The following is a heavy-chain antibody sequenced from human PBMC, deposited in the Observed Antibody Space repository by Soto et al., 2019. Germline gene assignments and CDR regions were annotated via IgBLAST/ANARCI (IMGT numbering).Heavy chain of an antibody. CDR2: ISSSSSCI. CDR3: ARVHRGYYYYGMDV. V-gene: IGHV3-21*01. J-gene: IGHJ6*02. Sequence: GGSLRLSCAASGFTFSIYSMNWVRQAPGKGLEWVSSISSSSSCIYYADSVKGRFTISRDNAKNSLYLQMNSLRAEDTAVYYCARVHRGYYYYGMDVWGQGTTVTVSS. D-gene: IGHD2-21*01. CDR1: GFTFSIYS.